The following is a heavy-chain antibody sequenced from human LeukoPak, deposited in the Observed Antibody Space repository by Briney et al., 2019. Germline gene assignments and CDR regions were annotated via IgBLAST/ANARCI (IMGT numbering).Heavy chain of an antibody. V-gene: IGHV3-21*01. CDR1: GFTLSYFD. CDR3: ARADCSSSTCYLRRSWFDP. J-gene: IGHJ5*02. CDR2: ISTSSRYI. Sequence: TPGGSLRLSCAASGFTLSYFDMNWVRQAPGKGLEWVSFISTSSRYIYYKDSVRGRFTISRDDAKNSLHLEMNSLRAEDTAVYYCARADCSSSTCYLRRSWFDPWGQGTLVTVSS. D-gene: IGHD2-2*01.